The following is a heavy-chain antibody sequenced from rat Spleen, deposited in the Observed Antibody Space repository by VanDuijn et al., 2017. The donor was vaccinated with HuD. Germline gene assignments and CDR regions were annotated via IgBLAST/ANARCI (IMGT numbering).Heavy chain of an antibody. CDR3: ARTTMGITTCVMDA. D-gene: IGHD1-9*01. Sequence: EVQLQESGPGLVKPSQSFSLTCSVTGYSITSNYWAWIRKFPGSKMEWLGYISYSGVTNYNPSLTSRISITRDTSKNQFFLQLHSVTTEDTATYYCARTTMGITTCVMDAWGQGASVTVSS. V-gene: IGHV3-1*01. J-gene: IGHJ4*01. CDR1: GYSITSNY. CDR2: ISYSGVT.